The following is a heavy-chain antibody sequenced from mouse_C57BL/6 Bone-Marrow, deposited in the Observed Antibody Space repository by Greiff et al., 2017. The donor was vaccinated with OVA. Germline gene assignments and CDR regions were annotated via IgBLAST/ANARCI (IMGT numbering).Heavy chain of an antibody. V-gene: IGHV1-63*01. D-gene: IGHD2-1*01. J-gene: IGHJ4*01. CDR2: IYPGGGYT. CDR1: GYTFTNYW. CDR3: AGGGLLWGVYAMDY. Sequence: QVQLKESGAELVRPGTSVKMSCKASGYTFTNYWIGWAKQRPGHGLEWIGDIYPGGGYTNYNEKFKGKATLTADKSSSTAYMQFSSLTSEDSAIYCGAGGGLLWGVYAMDYWGQGTSVTVSS.